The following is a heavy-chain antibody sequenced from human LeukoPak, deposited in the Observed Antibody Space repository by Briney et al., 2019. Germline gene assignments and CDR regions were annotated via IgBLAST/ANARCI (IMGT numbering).Heavy chain of an antibody. J-gene: IGHJ4*02. CDR2: IYYSGST. Sequence: SETLSLTCTVSVGFISSTNYYWGWIRQPPGKGLEWIGSIYYSGSTYYNPSLKSRVTISVDTSKNQFSLKLSSVTAADTAVYYCARGMTTVTPFDYWGQGTLVTVSS. D-gene: IGHD4-17*01. CDR1: VGFISSTNYY. CDR3: ARGMTTVTPFDY. V-gene: IGHV4-39*01.